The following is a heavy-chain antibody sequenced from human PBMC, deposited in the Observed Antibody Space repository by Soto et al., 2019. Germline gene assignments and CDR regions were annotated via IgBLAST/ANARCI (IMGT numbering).Heavy chain of an antibody. D-gene: IGHD3-10*01. CDR3: ARDLVTMVRGAKIQHYYYYGMDV. CDR2: IWYDGSNK. J-gene: IGHJ6*02. V-gene: IGHV3-33*01. CDR1: GFTFSSYG. Sequence: PGGSLRLSCAASGFTFSSYGMHWVRQAPGKGLEWVAVIWYDGSNKYYADSVKGRFTISRDNSKNTLYLQMNSLRAEDTAVYYCARDLVTMVRGAKIQHYYYYGMDVWGQGTTVTVSS.